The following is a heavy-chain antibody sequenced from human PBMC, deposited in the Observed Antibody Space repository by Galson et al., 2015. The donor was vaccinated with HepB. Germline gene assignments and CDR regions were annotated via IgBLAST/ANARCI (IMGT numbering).Heavy chain of an antibody. CDR2: LNQDGTDK. CDR1: GFTFSSYW. CDR3: TRATRSSY. V-gene: IGHV3-7*03. J-gene: IGHJ4*02. Sequence: SLRLSCAVSGFTFSSYWMSWVRQAPGKGLEWVATLNQDGTDKYYVDSVKGRFTISRDNAKNSLYLQMNSLRAEDTAVYYCTRATRSSYWGQGTLVTVSS.